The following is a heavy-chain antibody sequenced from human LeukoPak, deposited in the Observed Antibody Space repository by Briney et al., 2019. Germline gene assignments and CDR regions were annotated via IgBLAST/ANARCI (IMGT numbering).Heavy chain of an antibody. J-gene: IGHJ4*02. CDR1: GYNFTTYW. Sequence: GESLKISCKGSGYNFTTYWISWVRKMPGKGLEWMGRIDPSDSYTNYSPSFQGHVTISVDKSITTAYLQWSSLKASDTAIYYCLAAPGTGLDYWGQGTLVTVSS. D-gene: IGHD6-13*01. CDR2: IDPSDSYT. CDR3: LAAPGTGLDY. V-gene: IGHV5-10-1*01.